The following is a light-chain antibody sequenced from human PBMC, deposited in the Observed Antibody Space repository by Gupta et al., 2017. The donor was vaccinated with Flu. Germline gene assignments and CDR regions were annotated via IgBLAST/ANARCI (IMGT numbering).Light chain of an antibody. V-gene: IGLV2-14*01. Sequence: QSHPTQPPSASGSPGQPITISCTGTSSYLRGYNYVSWYQQHPGKAPKLMIYEVSNRPSGGSNRFSGGKSGNTASLTISGLQADDDADDYCSSYTSSSIPDVFGTGTKVTVL. CDR1: SSYLRGYNY. CDR3: SSYTSSSIPDV. CDR2: EVS. J-gene: IGLJ1*01.